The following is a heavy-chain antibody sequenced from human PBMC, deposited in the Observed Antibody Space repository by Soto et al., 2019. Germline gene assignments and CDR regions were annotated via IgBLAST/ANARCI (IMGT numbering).Heavy chain of an antibody. V-gene: IGHV1-2*04. CDR3: ARSSGGVFGIIIEGSNWLAP. Sequence: GASVKVSCKASGYTFTGYYMDWVRQAPGQGLEWMGWINPNSGGTNYAQKFQGWVTMTRDTSISTAYMELSRLRSDDTAVYYCARSSGGVFGIIIEGSNWLAPWGQGSLVTVSS. J-gene: IGHJ5*02. CDR1: GYTFTGYY. CDR2: INPNSGGT. D-gene: IGHD3-16*02.